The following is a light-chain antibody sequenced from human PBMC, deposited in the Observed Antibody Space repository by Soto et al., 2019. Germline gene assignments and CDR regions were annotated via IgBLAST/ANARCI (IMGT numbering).Light chain of an antibody. Sequence: QSALTQPRSVSGSPGQSVTVSCTGTSSDVGGYNYVSWYQQHPGKAPKLMIYDVSKRPSGVPDRFSGSKSGNTASLTISGLQAEDEADYYCCSFSSSYISYVFGTGPKVTVL. V-gene: IGLV2-11*01. CDR1: SSDVGGYNY. CDR2: DVS. CDR3: CSFSSSYISYV. J-gene: IGLJ1*01.